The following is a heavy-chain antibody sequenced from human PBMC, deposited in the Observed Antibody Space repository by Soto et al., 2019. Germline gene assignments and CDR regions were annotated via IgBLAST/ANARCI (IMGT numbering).Heavy chain of an antibody. Sequence: SETLSLTCTVSGGSISSSSYSWGWIRQPPGEGLEWIGTIHYTGSTYYKPSLKSRVTTSVDTSKNQFSLKLSSVTAADTAVYYCARLYSSSCYFDYWGQGTLVTVSS. CDR1: GGSISSSSYS. V-gene: IGHV4-39*01. CDR2: IHYTGST. J-gene: IGHJ4*02. D-gene: IGHD6-6*01. CDR3: ARLYSSSCYFDY.